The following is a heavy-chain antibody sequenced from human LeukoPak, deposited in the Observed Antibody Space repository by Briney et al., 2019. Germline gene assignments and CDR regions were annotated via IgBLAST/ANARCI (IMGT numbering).Heavy chain of an antibody. CDR2: IYPGDSDT. CDR1: GYIFTSYL. CDR3: ARPIEIAAPWDFDY. V-gene: IGHV5-51*01. Sequence: GESLKISCKGSGYIFTSYLLGLVRPMPGKGLEWMCIIYPGDSDTRYIPSFQGQVTISADKTISTAYLQWSSLKASDTAMYYCARPIEIAAPWDFDYWGQGTLVTVSS. D-gene: IGHD1-26*01. J-gene: IGHJ4*02.